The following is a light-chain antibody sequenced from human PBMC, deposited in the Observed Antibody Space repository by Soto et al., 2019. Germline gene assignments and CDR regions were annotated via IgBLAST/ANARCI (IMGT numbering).Light chain of an antibody. V-gene: IGKV3-20*01. CDR1: QSLSLQY. CDR2: SES. J-gene: IGKJ1*01. CDR3: QQYGSSQWT. Sequence: EIVLTQSPDTLSLSPGERATLSCRASQSLSLQYLAWYQQKPGQAPRLLIYSESSRATGIPDRFSGSGSGTDFTLTISRLEPEDFAVYYCQQYGSSQWTFGQGTKVDIK.